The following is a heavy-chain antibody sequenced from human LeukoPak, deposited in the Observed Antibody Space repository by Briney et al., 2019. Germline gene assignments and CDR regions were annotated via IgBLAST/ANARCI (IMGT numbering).Heavy chain of an antibody. CDR1: GYTFTSYG. D-gene: IGHD3-22*01. CDR3: ASSGSRVGYWEDYFDY. J-gene: IGHJ4*02. Sequence: EASVKVSCKASGYTFTSYGISWVRQAPGQGLEWMGWISAYNGNTNYAQKFQGRVTITTDESTSTAYMELSSLRSEDTAVYYCASSGSRVGYWEDYFDYWGQGTLVTVSS. V-gene: IGHV1-18*01. CDR2: ISAYNGNT.